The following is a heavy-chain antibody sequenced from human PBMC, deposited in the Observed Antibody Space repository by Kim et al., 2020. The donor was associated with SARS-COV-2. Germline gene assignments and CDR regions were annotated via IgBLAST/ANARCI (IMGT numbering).Heavy chain of an antibody. CDR1: GYTFTSYG. CDR2: ISAYNGNT. V-gene: IGHV1-18*01. CDR3: ARDRYYYDSSGYYYSFLSEYYYYYYMDV. D-gene: IGHD3-22*01. Sequence: ASVKVSCKASGYTFTSYGISWVRQAPGQGLEWMGWISAYNGNTNYAQKLQGRVTMTTDTSTSTAYMELRSLRSDDTAVYYCARDRYYYDSSGYYYSFLSEYYYYYYMDVWGKGTTVTVSS. J-gene: IGHJ6*03.